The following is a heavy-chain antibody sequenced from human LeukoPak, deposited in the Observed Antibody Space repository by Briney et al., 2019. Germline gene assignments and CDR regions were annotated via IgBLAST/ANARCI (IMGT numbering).Heavy chain of an antibody. CDR3: ARGASGRVY. V-gene: IGHV4-59*01. D-gene: IGHD1-14*01. CDR2: IYYIGST. Sequence: SETLSLTCTVSGGSISSYYGSWIRQPPGKGLGWIGYIYYIGSTNYNPSLKSRVTISVDTSKNQFSLKRSSVTAADTAVYYCARGASGRVYWGQGTLVTVSS. CDR1: GGSISSYY. J-gene: IGHJ4*02.